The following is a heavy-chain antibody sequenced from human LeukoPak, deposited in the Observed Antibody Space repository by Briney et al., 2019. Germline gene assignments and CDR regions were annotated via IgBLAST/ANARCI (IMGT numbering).Heavy chain of an antibody. Sequence: PGGSLRLSCAASGFTFSSYWMHWVRQTPGKGLVWVSRIKSDGSTIYADSVKGRFTISRDNARNTLYLQMNSLRAEDTAVYYCARDPGSAFGGVIVKVYYYYMDVWGKGTTVTVSS. CDR3: ARDPGSAFGGVIVKVYYYYMDV. CDR2: IKSDGST. CDR1: GFTFSSYW. J-gene: IGHJ6*03. V-gene: IGHV3-74*01. D-gene: IGHD3-16*02.